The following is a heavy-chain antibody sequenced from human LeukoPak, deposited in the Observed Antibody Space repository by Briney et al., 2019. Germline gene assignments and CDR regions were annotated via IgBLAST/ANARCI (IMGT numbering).Heavy chain of an antibody. V-gene: IGHV3-30*02. CDR1: GFTFSNFG. CDR2: IRFDGTNK. D-gene: IGHD5-24*01. CDR3: AKLEMSTSTGAFDY. Sequence: QPGGSLRLSCAAAGFTFSNFGMHWGRQAPGKGLEWVTFIRFDGTNKYYADSVKCRFTISRDNSKNTVYLQMNSLRVEDTAMYYFAKLEMSTSTGAFDYCGQRTLVTVSS. J-gene: IGHJ4*02.